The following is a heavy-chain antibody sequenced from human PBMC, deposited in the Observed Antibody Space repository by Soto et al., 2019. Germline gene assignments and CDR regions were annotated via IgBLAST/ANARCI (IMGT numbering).Heavy chain of an antibody. D-gene: IGHD3-3*01. Sequence: PGGSLRLSCAASGFTFSSYAMSWVRQAPGKGLEWVSAISGSGGSTYYADSVKGRFTISRDNSKNTLYLQMNSLRAEDTAVYYCAKGDFWSGYYDAYYYYYGMDVWGQGTTVTVSS. CDR3: AKGDFWSGYYDAYYYYYGMDV. CDR1: GFTFSSYA. V-gene: IGHV3-23*01. J-gene: IGHJ6*02. CDR2: ISGSGGST.